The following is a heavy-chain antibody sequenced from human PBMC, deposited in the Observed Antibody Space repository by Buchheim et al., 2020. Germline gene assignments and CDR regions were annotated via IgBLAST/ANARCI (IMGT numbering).Heavy chain of an antibody. CDR1: GFTVSSNY. Sequence: EVQLVESGGGLVQPGGSLRLSCAASGFTVSSNYMSWVRQAPGKGLEWVSVIYSGGSTYYADSVKGRFTISRDNSKNTLYLQMNSLRAEDTAVYYCARDTFGVYYDSSERGAFDIWGQGT. J-gene: IGHJ3*02. V-gene: IGHV3-66*01. CDR3: ARDTFGVYYDSSERGAFDI. CDR2: IYSGGST. D-gene: IGHD3-22*01.